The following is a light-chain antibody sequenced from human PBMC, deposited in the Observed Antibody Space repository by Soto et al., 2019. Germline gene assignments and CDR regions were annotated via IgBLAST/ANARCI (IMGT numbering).Light chain of an antibody. CDR1: QSVLYSSSNKNY. V-gene: IGKV4-1*01. CDR3: QQYYSTPT. Sequence: DIVMTQSPDSLAVSLGERATINCKSSQSVLYSSSNKNYLAWYQQKPGQPPKLLIYWASTRESGVPDRFSGSGSGTDFTLTILSLQAEDVAVYYCQQYYSTPTFGQGTKVEIK. J-gene: IGKJ1*01. CDR2: WAS.